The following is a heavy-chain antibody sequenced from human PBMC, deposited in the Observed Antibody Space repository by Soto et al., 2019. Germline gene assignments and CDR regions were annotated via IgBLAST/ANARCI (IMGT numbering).Heavy chain of an antibody. D-gene: IGHD3-10*01. CDR2: IYYSGST. CDR1: GGSISSSSYY. V-gene: IGHV4-39*01. CDR3: AGRFGELLISDY. Sequence: SETLSLTCTVSGGSISSSSYYWGWIRQPPGKGLEWIGSIYYSGSTYYNPSLKSRVTISVDTSKNQFSLKLSSVTAADTAVYYCAGRFGELLISDYWGQGTLVTVSS. J-gene: IGHJ4*02.